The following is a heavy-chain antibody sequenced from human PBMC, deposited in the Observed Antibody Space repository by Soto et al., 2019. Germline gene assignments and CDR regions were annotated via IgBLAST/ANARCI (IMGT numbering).Heavy chain of an antibody. V-gene: IGHV4-30-4*01. J-gene: IGHJ4*02. D-gene: IGHD7-27*01. CDR3: ARGPSGDKVDS. CDR2: IYDGGRT. Sequence: QVQMQESGPGLVKPSQPLSLTCTVSGGSISTVDYWWSWIRQSPDMGLEWIGHIYDGGRTYNNPSLESRVTMSVDTSKSQLSLTLSSVSAADTAVYYCARGPSGDKVDSWGQGTLVTVSS. CDR1: GGSISTVDYW.